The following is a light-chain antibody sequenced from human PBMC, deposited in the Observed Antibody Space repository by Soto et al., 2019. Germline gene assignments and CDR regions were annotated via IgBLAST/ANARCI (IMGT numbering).Light chain of an antibody. CDR2: EVT. CDR3: CSFTTSTTYV. V-gene: IGLV2-14*01. J-gene: IGLJ1*01. Sequence: QSALTQPASVSGSPGQSITISCTGTSSDVGGYNSVSWYQQHPGKAPKLIIYEVTHRPSGVSNRFSGSQSANTASLTISGLQAEDEADYYCCSFTTSTTYVFGTGTKLTVL. CDR1: SSDVGGYNS.